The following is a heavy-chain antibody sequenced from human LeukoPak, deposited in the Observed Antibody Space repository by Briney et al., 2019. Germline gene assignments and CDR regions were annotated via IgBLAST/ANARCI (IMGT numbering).Heavy chain of an antibody. CDR2: FYSGGLT. D-gene: IGHD1-26*01. J-gene: IGHJ4*02. Sequence: GGSLRLSCAASGFTVSTNYMSWVRQAPGKGLEWVSLFYSGGLTYYADSVKGRFTISRDNSKNTLYLQMNSLRAEDTAVYYCARAQYSGRYWGDFDNWGQGTLATVSS. V-gene: IGHV3-53*01. CDR1: GFTVSTNY. CDR3: ARAQYSGRYWGDFDN.